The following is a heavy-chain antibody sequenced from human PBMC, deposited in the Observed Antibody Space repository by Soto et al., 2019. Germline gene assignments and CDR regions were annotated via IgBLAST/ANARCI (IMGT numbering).Heavy chain of an antibody. D-gene: IGHD3-22*01. V-gene: IGHV1-24*01. Sequence: ASVKVSCKVSGYTLTELSMHWVRQAPGKGLEWMGGFDPEDGETIYAQKFQGRVTMTEDTSTDTSYMELSSLRSEDTAVYYCATAPDSSGYFGRWPPHALDIWGQ. CDR3: ATAPDSSGYFGRWPPHALDI. CDR1: GYTLTELS. J-gene: IGHJ3*02. CDR2: FDPEDGET.